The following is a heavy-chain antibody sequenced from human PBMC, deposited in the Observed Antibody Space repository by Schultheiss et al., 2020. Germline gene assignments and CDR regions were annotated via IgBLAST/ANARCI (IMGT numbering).Heavy chain of an antibody. V-gene: IGHV3-33*01. CDR2: IWYDGSNK. CDR1: GFTFSSYG. D-gene: IGHD5-18*01. CDR3: ARPNGYSYSLGGGYFDY. J-gene: IGHJ4*02. Sequence: GESLKISCAASGFTFSSYGMHWVRQAPGKGLEWVAVIWYDGSNKYYADSVKGRFTISRDNSKNTLYLQMNSLRAEDTAVYYCARPNGYSYSLGGGYFDYWGQGTLVTVSS.